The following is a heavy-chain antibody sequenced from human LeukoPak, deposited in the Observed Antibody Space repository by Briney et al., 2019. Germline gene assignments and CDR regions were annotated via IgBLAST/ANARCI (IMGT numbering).Heavy chain of an antibody. V-gene: IGHV5-51*01. CDR2: IYTGDSDI. CDR1: GYSLTNYW. Sequence: GESLKISCKGSGYSLTNYWICLVRQVPGKGLERMWVIYTGDSDIRYSASFEGQVTISANKSISTAYLQWSSLKASDTAMYYCARHSCSGGSCYFDYWGQGTLVTVSS. D-gene: IGHD2-15*01. J-gene: IGHJ4*02. CDR3: ARHSCSGGSCYFDY.